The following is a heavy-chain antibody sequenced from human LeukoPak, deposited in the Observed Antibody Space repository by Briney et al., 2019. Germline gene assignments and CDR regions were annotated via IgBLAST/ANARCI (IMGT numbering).Heavy chain of an antibody. Sequence: SETLSLTCTVSGGSISSYSWSWIRQPPGKGLEWIGYIYHSGSTYYNPSLKSRVTISVDRSKNQFSLKLSSVTAADTAVYYCARAPTPYYGSGSHWFDPWGQGTLVTVSS. CDR2: IYHSGST. CDR3: ARAPTPYYGSGSHWFDP. J-gene: IGHJ5*02. CDR1: GGSISSYS. D-gene: IGHD3-10*01. V-gene: IGHV4-30-2*01.